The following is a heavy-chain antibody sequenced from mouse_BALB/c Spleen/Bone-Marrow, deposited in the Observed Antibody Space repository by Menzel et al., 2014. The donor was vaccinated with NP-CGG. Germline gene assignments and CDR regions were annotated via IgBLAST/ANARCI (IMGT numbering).Heavy chain of an antibody. CDR2: IDPSDSYT. Sequence: SGAELVKPGASVKLSCKASGYTFTSYWMHWVKQRPGQGLEWIGEIDPSDSYTNYNQKFKGKATLTVDKSSSTAYMQLSSLTSEDSAVYYCARREYYGSSYLYFDYWGQGTTLTVSS. J-gene: IGHJ2*01. V-gene: IGHV1-69*02. CDR1: GYTFTSYW. CDR3: ARREYYGSSYLYFDY. D-gene: IGHD1-1*01.